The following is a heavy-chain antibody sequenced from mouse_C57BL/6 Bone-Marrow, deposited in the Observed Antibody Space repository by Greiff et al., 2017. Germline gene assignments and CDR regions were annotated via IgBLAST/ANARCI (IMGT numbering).Heavy chain of an antibody. CDR2: IHPNSGST. J-gene: IGHJ2*01. CDR1: GYTFTSYW. V-gene: IGHV1-64*01. D-gene: IGHD2-5*01. Sequence: QVQLQQPGAELVKPGASVKLSCKASGYTFTSYWMHWVKQRPGQGLEWIGMIHPNSGSTNYNEKFKSKATLTVDKSSSTAYMQLSSLTSEDSAVYYCARVGYSNCYFDYWGQGTTLTVSS. CDR3: ARVGYSNCYFDY.